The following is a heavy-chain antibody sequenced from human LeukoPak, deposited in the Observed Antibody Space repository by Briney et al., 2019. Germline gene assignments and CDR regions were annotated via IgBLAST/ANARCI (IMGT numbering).Heavy chain of an antibody. CDR3: ARDDYDSSGYYYGGPSTI. Sequence: PGGSLRLSCAASGLTFNDYGMSWVRQAPGKGLEWVSGINWNGGSTGYADSVKGRFTISRDNAKNSLYLQMNSLRPEDTALYYCARDDYDSSGYYYGGPSTIWGLGTMVTVSS. CDR2: INWNGGST. D-gene: IGHD3-22*01. V-gene: IGHV3-20*04. CDR1: GLTFNDYG. J-gene: IGHJ3*02.